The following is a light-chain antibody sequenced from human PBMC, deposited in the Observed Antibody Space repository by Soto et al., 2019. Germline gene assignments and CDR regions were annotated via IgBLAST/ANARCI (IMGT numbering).Light chain of an antibody. CDR3: SSYTSSSTPPYV. CDR2: DVS. J-gene: IGLJ1*01. CDR1: SSDVGGYNY. V-gene: IGLV2-14*01. Sequence: QSVLTQPASVSGSPVQSITISCTGTSSDVGGYNYVSWYQQHPGKAPKLMIYDVSNRPSGVSNRFSGSKSGNTASLTISGLLAEDEADYYCSSYTSSSTPPYVFGTGTKVTVL.